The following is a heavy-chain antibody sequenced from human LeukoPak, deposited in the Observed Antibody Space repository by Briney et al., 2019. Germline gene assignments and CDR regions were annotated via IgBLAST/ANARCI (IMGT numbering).Heavy chain of an antibody. CDR2: IIPILGIA. V-gene: IGHV1-69*04. D-gene: IGHD2-15*01. CDR1: GGTFSSYA. J-gene: IGHJ6*02. CDR3: ARDKTYCSGGSCSFYYYYGMDV. Sequence: ASVKVSCKASGGTFSSYAISWVRQAPGQGLEWMGRIIPILGIANYAQKFQGRVTITADKSTSTAYMELSSLRSEDTAVYYCARDKTYCSGGSCSFYYYYGMDVWGQGTTVTVSS.